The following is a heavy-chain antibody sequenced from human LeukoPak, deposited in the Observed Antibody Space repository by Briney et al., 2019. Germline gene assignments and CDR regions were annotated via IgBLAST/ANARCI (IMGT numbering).Heavy chain of an antibody. CDR1: GGSINSYY. CDR3: ASLHLDAFDI. CDR2: IYYSGST. Sequence: SETLSLTCTVSGGSINSYYWSWIRQPPGKGLEWIGYIYYSGSTNYNPSLKSRVTISVDTSKNQFSLKLSSVTAADTAVYYCASLHLDAFDIWGQGTMVTVSS. V-gene: IGHV4-59*08. J-gene: IGHJ3*02.